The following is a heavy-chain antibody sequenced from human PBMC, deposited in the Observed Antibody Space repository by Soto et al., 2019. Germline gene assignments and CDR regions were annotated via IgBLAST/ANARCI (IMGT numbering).Heavy chain of an antibody. CDR2: INSDGSST. Sequence: EVQLVESGGGLLQPGGSLRLSCAVSGSTFSNDWMHWVRQAPGKGLVWVSHINSDGSSTNYADFVKGRFTIARDNAKNTVYLQMTRLRAEDTAVYYCAIDRSYSLDFWGQGTTVTVSS. CDR1: GSTFSNDW. CDR3: AIDRSYSLDF. J-gene: IGHJ6*02. V-gene: IGHV3-74*01.